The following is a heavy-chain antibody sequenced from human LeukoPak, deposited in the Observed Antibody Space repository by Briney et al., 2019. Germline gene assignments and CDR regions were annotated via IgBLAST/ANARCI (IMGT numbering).Heavy chain of an antibody. V-gene: IGHV1-69*05. CDR1: GGTFSSYA. CDR3: ARAQADYYDSSGYPRYFDY. CDR2: IIPIFGTA. J-gene: IGHJ4*02. D-gene: IGHD3-22*01. Sequence: SVKVSCKASGGTFSSYAISWVRQAPGQGLEWMGGIIPIFGTANYAQKLQGRVTMTTDTSTSTAYMELRSLTSDDTAVYYCARAQADYYDSSGYPRYFDYWGQGTLVTVSS.